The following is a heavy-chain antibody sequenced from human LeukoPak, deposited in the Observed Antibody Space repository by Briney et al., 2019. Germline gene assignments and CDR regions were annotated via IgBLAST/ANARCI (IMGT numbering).Heavy chain of an antibody. D-gene: IGHD3-10*01. J-gene: IGHJ4*02. V-gene: IGHV3-21*01. CDR3: ATLGSSGMVHGNLDF. CDR1: GLTFSSYE. Sequence: PGGSLRLSCAASGLTFSSYEMNWVRQAPGKGLEWVSSIDTTSTYIYYADSLKGRFTISRDNAKNSLYLQMNSLRAEDTAMYYCATLGSSGMVHGNLDFWGQGTLVTVS. CDR2: IDTTSTYI.